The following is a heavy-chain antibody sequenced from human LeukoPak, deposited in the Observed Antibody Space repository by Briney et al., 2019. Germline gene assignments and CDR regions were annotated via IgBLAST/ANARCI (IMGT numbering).Heavy chain of an antibody. J-gene: IGHJ5*01. CDR1: GFTFSSYW. CDR2: IKEDGGEK. CDR3: AKERPNLRDRSGQYYRREGDS. D-gene: IGHD3-22*01. V-gene: IGHV3-7*03. Sequence: GGSLRLSCAASGFTFSSYWMSWVRQAPGKGLEWVSNIKEDGGEKYYVDSVKGRFTISRDNSKKVLYMRMNSLTAEDTAVCYCAKERPNLRDRSGQYYRREGDSWGKGTLVTLSS.